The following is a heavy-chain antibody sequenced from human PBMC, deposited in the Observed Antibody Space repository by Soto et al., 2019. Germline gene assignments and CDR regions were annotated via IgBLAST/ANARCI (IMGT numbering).Heavy chain of an antibody. J-gene: IGHJ3*02. V-gene: IGHV1-8*01. Sequence: ASVKVSCKASGYTFTSYDINWVRQATGKGLEWMGWMNPNSGNTGYAQKFQGRVTMTRNTSISTAYMELSSLRSEDTAVYYCASSAGATSAFDIWGQGTMVTVSS. CDR1: GYTFTSYD. CDR3: ASSAGATSAFDI. CDR2: MNPNSGNT. D-gene: IGHD1-26*01.